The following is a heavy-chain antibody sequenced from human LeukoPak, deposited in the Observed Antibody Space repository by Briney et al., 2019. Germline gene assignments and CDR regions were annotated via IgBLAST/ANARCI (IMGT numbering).Heavy chain of an antibody. CDR1: GSRFTSYW. D-gene: IGHD3-9*01. CDR2: IYPGDSDT. J-gene: IGHJ3*02. V-gene: IGHV5-51*01. Sequence: GASLKISCKGSGSRFTSYWIGWVRQMPGKGLEWMGIIYPGDSDTRYSPSFQGQVTISADKSISTAYLQWSSLKASDTAMYYCARDSLDYDILTGDGGAFDIWGQGTMVTVSS. CDR3: ARDSLDYDILTGDGGAFDI.